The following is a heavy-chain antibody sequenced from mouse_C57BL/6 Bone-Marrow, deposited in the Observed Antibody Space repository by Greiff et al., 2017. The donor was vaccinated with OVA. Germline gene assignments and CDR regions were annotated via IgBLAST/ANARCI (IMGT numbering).Heavy chain of an antibody. CDR3: AFYSNYAGWYFDV. Sequence: DVQLVESGGGLVQPGGSLSLSCAASGFTFTDYYMSWVRQPPGKALEWLGFIRNKANGYTTEYSASVKGRFTISRDNSQSILYLQMNALRAEDSATYYCAFYSNYAGWYFDVWGTGTTVTVSS. D-gene: IGHD2-1*01. CDR2: IRNKANGYTT. CDR1: GFTFTDYY. J-gene: IGHJ1*03. V-gene: IGHV7-3*01.